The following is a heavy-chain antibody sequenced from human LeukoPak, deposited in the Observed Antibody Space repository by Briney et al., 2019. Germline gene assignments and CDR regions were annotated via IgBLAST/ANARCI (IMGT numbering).Heavy chain of an antibody. CDR1: GGSISSYH. J-gene: IGHJ3*02. V-gene: IGHV4-59*01. CDR3: ARVYDYVWGSYRRVSTYAFDI. CDR2: IYYSGST. D-gene: IGHD3-16*02. Sequence: SETLSLTCTVSGGSISSYHWSWIRQPPGKGLEWIGYIYYSGSTNYNPSLKSRVTISVDTSKNQFSLKLSSVTAADTAVYYCARVYDYVWGSYRRVSTYAFDIWGQGTMVTVSS.